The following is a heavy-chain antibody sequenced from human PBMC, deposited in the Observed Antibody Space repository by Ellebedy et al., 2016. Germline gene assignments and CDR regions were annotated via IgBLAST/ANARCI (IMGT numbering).Heavy chain of an antibody. CDR3: ARGVGITYYYYYMGV. J-gene: IGHJ6*03. Sequence: GSLRLXCTVSGGSISSYYWSWIRQPAGKGLEWIGRIYTSGSTNYNPSLKSRVTMSVDTSKNQFSLKLSSVTAADTAVYYCARGVGITYYYYYMGVWGKGTTVTVSS. CDR1: GGSISSYY. V-gene: IGHV4-4*07. CDR2: IYTSGST. D-gene: IGHD3-3*01.